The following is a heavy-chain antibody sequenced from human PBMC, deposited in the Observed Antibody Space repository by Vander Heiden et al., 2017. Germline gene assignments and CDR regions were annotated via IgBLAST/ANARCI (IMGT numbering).Heavy chain of an antibody. J-gene: IGHJ4*02. V-gene: IGHV4-39*01. CDR3: ARKRYSSGWDFDY. CDR2: IYYSGRT. Sequence: QLQLQESGPGLVKPSGPMSPTCTVSGDSISRGTHYWGWVRQPPGKGLEWIGTIYYSGRTFYKPSLRSRATISVDTSKNQFSLKLNSVTAADTAVYYCARKRYSSGWDFDYWGQGVLVTVSS. D-gene: IGHD6-19*01. CDR1: GDSISRGTHY.